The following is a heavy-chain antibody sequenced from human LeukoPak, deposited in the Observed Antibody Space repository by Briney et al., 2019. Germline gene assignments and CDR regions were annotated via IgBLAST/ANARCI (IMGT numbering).Heavy chain of an antibody. Sequence: GGSLRLSCAASGFTFSTSGMNWVRQVPGKGLEWVSSIDYDSSHIYYAASVRGRFTISRDNARNSVYLQMNSLRVEDTAVYYCARDPLRYLRVSHYDYGCRGNVVAVSS. CDR3: ARDPLRYLRVSHYDY. D-gene: IGHD3-9*01. V-gene: IGHV3-21*01. CDR2: IDYDSSHI. J-gene: IGHJ4*02. CDR1: GFTFSTSG.